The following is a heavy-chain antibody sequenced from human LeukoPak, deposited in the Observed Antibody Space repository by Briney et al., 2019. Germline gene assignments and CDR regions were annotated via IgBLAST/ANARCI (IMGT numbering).Heavy chain of an antibody. J-gene: IGHJ3*02. CDR3: ARDRIRQFPGGAFDI. D-gene: IGHD3-10*01. CDR1: GFTFSSYW. CDR2: IKQDGGEK. V-gene: IGHV3-7*01. Sequence: PGGSLRLSCAASGFTFSSYWMSWVRQAPGKGLDWVANIKQDGGEKYYVDSVKGRSTISRDNAKNSLYLQMNSLRAEDTAVYYCARDRIRQFPGGAFDIWGQGTMVTVSS.